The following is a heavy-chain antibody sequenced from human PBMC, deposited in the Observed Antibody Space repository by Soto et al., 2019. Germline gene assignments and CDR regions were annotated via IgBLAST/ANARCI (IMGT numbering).Heavy chain of an antibody. V-gene: IGHV4-39*01. CDR1: GGSISSSSYY. J-gene: IGHJ4*02. D-gene: IGHD3-3*01. CDR3: PLFGVVIMGYFDY. Sequence: KPSETLSLTCTVSGGSISSSSYYWGWIRQPPGKGLEWIGSIYYSGSTYYNPSLKSRVAISVDTSKNQFSLKLSSVTAADTAVYYCPLFGVVIMGYFDYWGQGTLVTVSS. CDR2: IYYSGST.